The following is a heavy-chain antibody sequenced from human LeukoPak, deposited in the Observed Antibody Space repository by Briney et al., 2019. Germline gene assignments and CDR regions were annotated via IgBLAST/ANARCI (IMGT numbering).Heavy chain of an antibody. Sequence: SXKXXCKXSGYSXTXXWIGWVRQMPGXGLXXMGIIYPGDSDTRYSPSFQGQVTISADKSISTAYLQWSSLKASDTAMYYCARREQGSYYMDVWGKGTTVTVSS. D-gene: IGHD1/OR15-1a*01. V-gene: IGHV5-51*01. CDR2: IYPGDSDT. CDR1: GYSXTXXW. J-gene: IGHJ6*03. CDR3: ARREQGSYYMDV.